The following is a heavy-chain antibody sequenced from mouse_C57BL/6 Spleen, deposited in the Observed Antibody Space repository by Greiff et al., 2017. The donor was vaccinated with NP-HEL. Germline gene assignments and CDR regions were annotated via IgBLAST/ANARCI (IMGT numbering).Heavy chain of an antibody. D-gene: IGHD2-1*01. CDR3: AIGSHYGNPYWYFDV. J-gene: IGHJ1*03. CDR1: GYTFTSYW. V-gene: IGHV1-74*04. Sequence: VQLQQPGAELVKPGASVKVSCKASGYTFTSYWMHWVKQRPGQGLEWIGRIHPSDSDTNSNQKFKGKATLTVDKSSSTAYMQLSSLTSEDSAVYYCAIGSHYGNPYWYFDVWGTGTTVTVSS. CDR2: IHPSDSDT.